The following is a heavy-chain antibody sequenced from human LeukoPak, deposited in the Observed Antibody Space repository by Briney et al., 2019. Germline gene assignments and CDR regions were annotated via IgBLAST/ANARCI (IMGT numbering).Heavy chain of an antibody. Sequence: GGPLRLSCAASGFTFSSSWMHWVRQAPGKGLVWVSRINSDGSTTNYADSVKGRFIISRDNAKNTLYLQMNSLRAEDTAVYYCTRPESSSSLACDHWGQGTLVTVSS. D-gene: IGHD2-2*01. J-gene: IGHJ4*02. CDR1: GFTFSSSW. CDR3: TRPESSSSLACDH. V-gene: IGHV3-74*01. CDR2: INSDGSTT.